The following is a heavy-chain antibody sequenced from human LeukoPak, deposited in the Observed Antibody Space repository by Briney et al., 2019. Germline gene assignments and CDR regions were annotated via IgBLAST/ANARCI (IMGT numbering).Heavy chain of an antibody. Sequence: TGGSLRLSCAASGFTFSSYGMHWVRQAPGKGLEWVAVISYDGSNKYYADSVKGRFTISRENVKNSLYLQMNSLRAGDTAVYYCARKGYDSSGYDYWGQGTLVTVSS. J-gene: IGHJ4*02. CDR3: ARKGYDSSGYDY. CDR2: ISYDGSNK. D-gene: IGHD3-22*01. CDR1: GFTFSSYG. V-gene: IGHV3-30*03.